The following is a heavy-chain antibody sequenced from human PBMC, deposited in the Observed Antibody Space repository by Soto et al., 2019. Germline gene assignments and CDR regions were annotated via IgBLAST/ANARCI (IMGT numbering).Heavy chain of an antibody. J-gene: IGHJ5*02. CDR1: GGTFSSYA. D-gene: IGHD5-12*01. V-gene: IGHV1-69*13. CDR2: IIPIFGTA. CDR3: AREPTSRDGYNYNWFDP. Sequence: SVKVSCKASGGTFSSYAISWVRQAPGQGLEWMGGIIPIFGTANYAQKFQGRVTITADESTSTAYMELSSLRSEDTAVYYCAREPTSRDGYNYNWFDPWGQGTLVTVSS.